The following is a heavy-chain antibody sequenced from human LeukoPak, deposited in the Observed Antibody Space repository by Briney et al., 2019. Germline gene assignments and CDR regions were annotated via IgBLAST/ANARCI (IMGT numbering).Heavy chain of an antibody. J-gene: IGHJ3*02. Sequence: ASVKVSCKASGYTFSDYSMHWVRQAPGQGLEWMGWVTPNSGGTNYAQKFQGRVTMTSDTSISTAYMELSRLTSDDTAVYYCARITGRSLDAFDIWGQGTMVTVSS. CDR3: ARITGRSLDAFDI. CDR1: GYTFSDYS. D-gene: IGHD1-14*01. V-gene: IGHV1-2*02. CDR2: VTPNSGGT.